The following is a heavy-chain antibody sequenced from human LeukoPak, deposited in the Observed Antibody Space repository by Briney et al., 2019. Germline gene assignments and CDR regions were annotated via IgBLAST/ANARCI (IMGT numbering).Heavy chain of an antibody. CDR3: ATFHRDYYDSSGYYWFDY. CDR1: GYTLTELS. J-gene: IGHJ4*02. Sequence: ASVKVSCTVSGYTLTELSMHWVRQAPGKGLEWMGGFDPEDGETIYARTFQGRVTMTEDTSTDTAYMELSSLRSEDTAVYYCATFHRDYYDSSGYYWFDYWGQGTLVTASS. D-gene: IGHD3-22*01. CDR2: FDPEDGET. V-gene: IGHV1-24*01.